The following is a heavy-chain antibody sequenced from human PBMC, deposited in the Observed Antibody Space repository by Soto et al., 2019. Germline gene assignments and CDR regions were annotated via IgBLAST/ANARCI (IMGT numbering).Heavy chain of an antibody. V-gene: IGHV4-34*01. CDR2: INHSGST. J-gene: IGHJ4*02. CDR3: ARVAGCSSTSCYFDY. Sequence: QVQLQQWGAGLLKPSETLSLTCAVYGGSFSGYYWSWIRQPPGKGLEWIGEINHSGSTNYNPSLKSRVTISVDTSKNQFSLKRSSVTAADTAVYYCARVAGCSSTSCYFDYWGQGTLVTVSS. CDR1: GGSFSGYY. D-gene: IGHD2-2*01.